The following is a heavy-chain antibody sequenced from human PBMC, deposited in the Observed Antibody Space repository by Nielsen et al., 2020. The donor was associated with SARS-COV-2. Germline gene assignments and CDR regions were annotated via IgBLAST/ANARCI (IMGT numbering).Heavy chain of an antibody. CDR3: TRGLSDF. D-gene: IGHD2-2*01. CDR1: GFTFSSYS. CDR2: IRSEANDYAT. V-gene: IGHV3-73*01. Sequence: GESLKISCAASGFTFSSYSMNWVRQAPGKGLEWVGRIRSEANDYATAYAASVKGRFTISRDDSRNTTYLQLYRLKTEDTALYFCTRGLSDFWGQGTLVTVSS. J-gene: IGHJ4*02.